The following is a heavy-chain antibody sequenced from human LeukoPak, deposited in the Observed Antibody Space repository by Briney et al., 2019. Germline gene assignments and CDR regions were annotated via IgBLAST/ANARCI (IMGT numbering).Heavy chain of an antibody. CDR3: ANLNAPYWGNFHY. J-gene: IGHJ4*02. D-gene: IGHD3-16*01. Sequence: PGGSLRLSCAASGLTGSHNYVSWVRQAPGKGLEWVSAIHTSGDTCYADSVKGRFTISRDTSKNTLYLQINSLRVEDTAVYYCANLNAPYWGNFHYWGQGTLVTVSS. CDR2: IHTSGDT. V-gene: IGHV3-53*01. CDR1: GLTGSHNY.